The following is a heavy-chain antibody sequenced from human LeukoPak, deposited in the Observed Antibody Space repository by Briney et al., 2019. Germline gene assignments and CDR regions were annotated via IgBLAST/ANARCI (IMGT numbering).Heavy chain of an antibody. J-gene: IGHJ4*02. CDR1: GFTFSDYA. CDR2: FKTNSGQV. Sequence: PGGSLRLSCVASGFTFSDYAMNWVRQAPGKGLEWVSTFKTNSGQVYYAESVRGRFTISRDNSKNTVYLQMSSLRAEDMALYYCARSVPDYTRFDYWGQGALVTVSS. V-gene: IGHV3-23*01. D-gene: IGHD4-11*01. CDR3: ARSVPDYTRFDY.